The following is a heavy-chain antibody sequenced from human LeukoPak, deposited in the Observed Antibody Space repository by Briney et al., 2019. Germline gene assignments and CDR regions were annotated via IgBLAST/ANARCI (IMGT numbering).Heavy chain of an antibody. J-gene: IGHJ5*02. CDR3: ARRSYYYESSGP. Sequence: SETLSLTCAVSGYSISSGYYWGWIRQPPGKGLEWIGSIYHSGSTYYNPSLKSRVTISVDTSKNQFSLKLSSVTAADTAVYYCARRSYYYESSGPWGQGTLVTVSS. CDR2: IYHSGST. CDR1: GYSISSGYY. D-gene: IGHD3-22*01. V-gene: IGHV4-38-2*01.